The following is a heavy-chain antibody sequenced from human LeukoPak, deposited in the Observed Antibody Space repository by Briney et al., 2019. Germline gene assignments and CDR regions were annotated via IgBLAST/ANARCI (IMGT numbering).Heavy chain of an antibody. D-gene: IGHD6-19*01. Sequence: PGGSLRLSCVASGLTISNTWMTWVRQAPGKELEWVGRIKSKTAGGTTEYAAPVKGRFTISRDDSKNTLSLQMNSLKTEDTAVYYCTTLGWPGYWGQGTLVTVSS. CDR3: TTLGWPGY. J-gene: IGHJ4*02. CDR2: IKSKTAGGTT. V-gene: IGHV3-15*01. CDR1: GLTISNTW.